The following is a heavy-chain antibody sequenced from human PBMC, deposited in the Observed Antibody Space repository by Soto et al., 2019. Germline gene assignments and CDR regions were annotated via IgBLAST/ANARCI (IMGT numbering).Heavy chain of an antibody. Sequence: QVQLVQSGAEVKKPGASVKVSCKASGYTFTSYAMHWVRQAPGQRLEWMGWINAGNGNTKYSQKFQGRVTITRDTSASTAYMELSSVRSEDTAVYYCARDGGAEIQLWLLCGGNSPFDYWGQGTLVTVSS. CDR1: GYTFTSYA. CDR3: ARDGGAEIQLWLLCGGNSPFDY. CDR2: INAGNGNT. D-gene: IGHD5-18*01. J-gene: IGHJ4*02. V-gene: IGHV1-3*01.